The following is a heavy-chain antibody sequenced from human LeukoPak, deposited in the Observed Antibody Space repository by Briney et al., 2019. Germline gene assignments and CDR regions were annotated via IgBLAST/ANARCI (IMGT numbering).Heavy chain of an antibody. V-gene: IGHV6-1*01. CDR1: GDSVSSNDAT. CDR2: TYYRSKWYT. Sequence: SQTLSLTCAISGDSVSSNDATWNWIRLSPSRGLEWLGRTYYRSKWYTDYAVSEKSRITINADTYKNQFSLQLNSVIPEDTAVYYCARLRGNSWLDRWGQGTLVTVSS. D-gene: IGHD3-16*01. J-gene: IGHJ5*02. CDR3: ARLRGNSWLDR.